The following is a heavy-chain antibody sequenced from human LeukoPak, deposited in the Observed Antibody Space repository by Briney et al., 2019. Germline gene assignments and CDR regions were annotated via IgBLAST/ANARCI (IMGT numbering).Heavy chain of an antibody. D-gene: IGHD3-9*01. CDR3: AKDPSYYDILTGYSDY. Sequence: GGSLRLSCAASGFTVSSNYMSWVRQAPGKGLEWVSVIYSGGSTYYADSVKGRFTISRDNSKNTLYLQMNSLRAEDTAVYYCAKDPSYYDILTGYSDYWGQGTLVTVSS. CDR2: IYSGGST. V-gene: IGHV3-66*01. J-gene: IGHJ4*02. CDR1: GFTVSSNY.